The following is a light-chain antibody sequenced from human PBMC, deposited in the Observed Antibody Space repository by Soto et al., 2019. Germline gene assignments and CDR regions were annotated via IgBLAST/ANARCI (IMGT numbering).Light chain of an antibody. J-gene: IGLJ2*01. CDR1: SSDGGGYNY. CDR2: EVS. Sequence: QSALTQPASVSGSPGQSITISCTGTSSDGGGYNYVSWYQQHPGKAPKLMIYEVSNRPSGVSNRFSGSKSGNTASLTISGLQAEDEADYYCSSYTSSSTLVVFGVGTKVTVL. CDR3: SSYTSSSTLVV. V-gene: IGLV2-14*01.